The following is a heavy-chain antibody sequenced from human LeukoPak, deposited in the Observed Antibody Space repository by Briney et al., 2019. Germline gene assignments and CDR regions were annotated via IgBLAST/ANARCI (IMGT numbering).Heavy chain of an antibody. CDR3: ARQLTTLRGFDI. D-gene: IGHD4-11*01. V-gene: IGHV5-51*01. Sequence: LGESLKISCQGSGFPFTTSWIGWVRQLPGKGLEWMGIIYPGDSDTRYGPSFQGQVTISADKSINTAYLQWTSLKASDTAMYYCARQLTTLRGFDIWGQGTLVTASS. CDR2: IYPGDSDT. CDR1: GFPFTTSW. J-gene: IGHJ3*02.